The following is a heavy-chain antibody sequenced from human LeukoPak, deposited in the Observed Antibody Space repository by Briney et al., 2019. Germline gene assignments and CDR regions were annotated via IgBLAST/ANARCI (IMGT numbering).Heavy chain of an antibody. CDR2: INHSGST. Sequence: KLSETLSLTCAVYGGSFSGYYWSWIRQPPGKGLEWIGEINHSGSTNYNPSLKSRVTISVDTSKNQFSLKLSSVTAADTAVYYCAVGWKEYYFDYWGQGTLVTVSS. D-gene: IGHD1-1*01. CDR3: AVGWKEYYFDY. J-gene: IGHJ4*02. V-gene: IGHV4-34*01. CDR1: GGSFSGYY.